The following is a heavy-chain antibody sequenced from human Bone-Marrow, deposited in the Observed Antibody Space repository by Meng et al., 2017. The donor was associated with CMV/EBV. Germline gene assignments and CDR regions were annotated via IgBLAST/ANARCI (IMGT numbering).Heavy chain of an antibody. CDR3: ARDQRYCSSTSCYKSGAGFDP. Sequence: GYYMHWVRQAPGQGLEWMGWINPNSGGTNYAQKFQGRVTMTRDTSISTAYMELSRLRSDDTAVYYCARDQRYCSSTSCYKSGAGFDPWGQGTLVTVSS. CDR1: GYY. CDR2: INPNSGGT. D-gene: IGHD2-2*02. V-gene: IGHV1-2*02. J-gene: IGHJ5*02.